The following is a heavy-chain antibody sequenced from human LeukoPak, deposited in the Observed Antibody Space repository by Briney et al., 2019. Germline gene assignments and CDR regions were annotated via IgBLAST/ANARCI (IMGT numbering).Heavy chain of an antibody. J-gene: IGHJ3*02. D-gene: IGHD6-19*01. CDR3: TRDYSVDDAFDI. CDR1: GFTASSNY. CDR2: IYSGGST. Sequence: GRSLRLSCAASGFTASSNYMSWVRQAPGKGLEWVSVIYSGGSTYYADSVKGRFTISRDNSKNTLYLQMNSLRAEDTAVYYCTRDYSVDDAFDIWGQGTMVTVSS. V-gene: IGHV3-53*01.